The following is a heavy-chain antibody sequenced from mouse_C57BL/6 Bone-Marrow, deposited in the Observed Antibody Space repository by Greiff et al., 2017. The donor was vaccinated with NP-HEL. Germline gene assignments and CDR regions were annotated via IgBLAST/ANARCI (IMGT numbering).Heavy chain of an antibody. V-gene: IGHV5-4*01. CDR2: ISDGGSYT. D-gene: IGHD2-4*01. CDR3: ARDSFYYDYGGFAY. Sequence: EVQRVESGGGLVKPGGSLKLSCAASGFTFSSYAMSWVRQTPEKRLEWVATISDGGSYTYYPDNVKGRFTISRDNAKNNLYLQMSHLKSEDTAMYYCARDSFYYDYGGFAYWGQGTLVTVSA. J-gene: IGHJ3*01. CDR1: GFTFSSYA.